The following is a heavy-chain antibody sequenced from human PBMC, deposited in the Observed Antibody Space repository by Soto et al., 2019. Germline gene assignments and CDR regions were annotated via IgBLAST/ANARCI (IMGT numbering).Heavy chain of an antibody. Sequence: RGESLKISCEASGYAFANYWIGWVRQMPGKGLEWMGIIYPGDSDTRYSPSFQGHVTISVDKSIGTAYLQWSSLEASDTAIYYCARAPSHGWYQHFDYWGQGTLVTVSS. CDR1: GYAFANYW. J-gene: IGHJ4*02. CDR3: ARAPSHGWYQHFDY. D-gene: IGHD6-19*01. CDR2: IYPGDSDT. V-gene: IGHV5-51*01.